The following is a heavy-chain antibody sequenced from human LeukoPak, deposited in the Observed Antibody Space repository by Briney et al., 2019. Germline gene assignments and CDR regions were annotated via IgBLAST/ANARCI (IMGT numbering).Heavy chain of an antibody. D-gene: IGHD3-9*01. CDR3: ASCRNYDILSGYYPGGFDP. V-gene: IGHV3-11*04. CDR2: ISSSGSTI. J-gene: IGHJ5*02. Sequence: GGSLRLSCAASGFTFSDYYMSWIRQAPGKGLEWVSYISSSGSTIYYADSVKGRFTISRDNAKNSLSLQMNSLRAEDTAVYYCASCRNYDILSGYYPGGFDPWGQGTLVTVSS. CDR1: GFTFSDYY.